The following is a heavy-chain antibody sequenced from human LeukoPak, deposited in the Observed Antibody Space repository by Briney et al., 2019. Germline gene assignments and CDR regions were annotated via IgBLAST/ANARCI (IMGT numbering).Heavy chain of an antibody. D-gene: IGHD1-26*01. CDR3: APLRWELLRDDAFDI. Sequence: KPSETLSLTCTVSGGSVSSGGYYWSWIRQHPGKGLEWIGYIYYSGSTYYNPSPKSRVTISVDTSKNQFSLKLSSVTAADTAVYYCAPLRWELLRDDAFDIWGQGTMVTVSS. V-gene: IGHV4-30-4*08. CDR2: IYYSGST. CDR1: GGSVSSGGYY. J-gene: IGHJ3*02.